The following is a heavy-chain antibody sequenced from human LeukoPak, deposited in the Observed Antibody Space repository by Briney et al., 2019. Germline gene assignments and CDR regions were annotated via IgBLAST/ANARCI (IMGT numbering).Heavy chain of an antibody. CDR3: AKDQNTVATAPFDY. Sequence: GGSLRLSCAASGFTISTSYMSWVRQAPGKGLEWVSVLFRDDTTYYADSVKGRFTISRDNSKNTLYLQMNSLRAEDTAVYYCAKDQNTVATAPFDYWGLGTLVTVSS. CDR2: LFRDDTT. J-gene: IGHJ4*02. V-gene: IGHV3-53*01. CDR1: GFTISTSY. D-gene: IGHD4-17*01.